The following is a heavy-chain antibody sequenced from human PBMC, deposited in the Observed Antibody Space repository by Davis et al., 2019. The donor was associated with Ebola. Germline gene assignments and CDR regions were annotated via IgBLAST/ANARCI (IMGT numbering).Heavy chain of an antibody. CDR2: IYPGDSDT. CDR1: GYSFTNYW. J-gene: IGHJ4*02. D-gene: IGHD3-22*01. V-gene: IGHV5-51*01. Sequence: GESLKISCQGSGYSFTNYWIGWVRQMPGKGLEWMGIIYPGDSDTRYSPSFEGQVTISVDRSISTAYLQWRSLKASDTAMYYCAKQESLYGSSDYWGQGTLVTVSS. CDR3: AKQESLYGSSDY.